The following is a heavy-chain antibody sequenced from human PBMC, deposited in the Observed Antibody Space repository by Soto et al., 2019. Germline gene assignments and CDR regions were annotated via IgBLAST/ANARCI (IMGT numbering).Heavy chain of an antibody. D-gene: IGHD2-15*01. CDR1: GFTFSSYW. CDR2: INSDGSST. CDR3: ARVYCSGGSSYHLDY. J-gene: IGHJ4*02. Sequence: EVQLVESGGGLVQPGGSLRLSCAASGFTFSSYWMHWVRQAPGKGLVWVSRINSDGSSTSYADSVKGRFTISRDNAKNTQEVQMNSLRAEDTAVYYCARVYCSGGSSYHLDYWGQGTQVTVSS. V-gene: IGHV3-74*01.